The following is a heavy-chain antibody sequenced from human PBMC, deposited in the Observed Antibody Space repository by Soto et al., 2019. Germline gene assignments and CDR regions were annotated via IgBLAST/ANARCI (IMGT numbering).Heavy chain of an antibody. CDR3: VRTSLVVAAATREDY. V-gene: IGHV3-74*01. D-gene: IGHD2-15*01. CDR2: INSDGSST. Sequence: EVQLVESGGGLVQPGESLRLSCAASGFTFSSYWMHWVRQAPGKGLVWVSRINSDGSSTSYAGSVKGRFTISRDNAKKTLYLQMNRLRADDTAVYYCVRTSLVVAAATREDYWGQGTLVTVSS. CDR1: GFTFSSYW. J-gene: IGHJ4*02.